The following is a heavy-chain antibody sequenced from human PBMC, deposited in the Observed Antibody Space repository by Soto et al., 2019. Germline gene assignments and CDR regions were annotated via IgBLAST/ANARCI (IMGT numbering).Heavy chain of an antibody. Sequence: ASVKVSCKASGCTFTSYAMHWVRQAPGQRLEWMGWINAGNGNTKYSQKFQGRVTITRDTSASTAYMELSSLRSEDTAVYYCAREISIAWLGYYYYGLDFWGQGTTVTVSS. V-gene: IGHV1-3*01. CDR2: INAGNGNT. CDR1: GCTFTSYA. J-gene: IGHJ6*02. CDR3: AREISIAWLGYYYYGLDF. D-gene: IGHD6-6*01.